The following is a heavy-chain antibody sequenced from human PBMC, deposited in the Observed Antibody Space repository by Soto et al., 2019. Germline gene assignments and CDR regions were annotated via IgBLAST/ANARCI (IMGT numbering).Heavy chain of an antibody. CDR1: GFTFSNAW. CDR2: IKSKTDGGTT. D-gene: IGHD3-22*01. CDR3: TIAVNGYYDSSDSLDP. Sequence: GGSLRLSCAASGFTFSNAWMNWVRQAPGKGLEWVGRIKSKTDGGTTDYAAPVKGRFTISRDDSKNTLYLQMNSLKTEDTAVYYCTIAVNGYYDSSDSLDPWGQGTLVTVSS. V-gene: IGHV3-15*07. J-gene: IGHJ5*02.